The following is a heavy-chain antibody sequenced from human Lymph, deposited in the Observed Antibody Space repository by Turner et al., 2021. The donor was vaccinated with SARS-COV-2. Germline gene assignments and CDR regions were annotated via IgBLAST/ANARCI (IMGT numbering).Heavy chain of an antibody. V-gene: IGHV3-66*01. Sequence: VQLVESVGGLFQPGGSLRLSCAASGFTVSSNYMSWVRQAPGKGLEWVSVIYSGGSTYYADYVKGRFTISRDNSKNTLYLQMNSLRAEDTAGYFCARMGASRQQQVNGYFDYWGQGTLVTVSS. D-gene: IGHD6-13*01. J-gene: IGHJ4*02. CDR3: ARMGASRQQQVNGYFDY. CDR1: GFTVSSNY. CDR2: IYSGGST.